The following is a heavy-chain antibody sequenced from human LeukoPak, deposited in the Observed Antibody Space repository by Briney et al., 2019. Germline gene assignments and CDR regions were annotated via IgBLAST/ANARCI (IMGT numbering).Heavy chain of an antibody. V-gene: IGHV3-23*01. CDR2: LSDSGGAT. J-gene: IGHJ4*02. CDR1: GFTFSRYA. Sequence: AGGSLRLSCAASGFTFSRYAMSWVRQAPGKELEWVSALSDSGGATYYADSVKGRFTISRDNSKNTLYLQMNSLRAEDTAVYYCAKRYCSNWFFDYWGQGTLVTVSS. CDR3: AKRYCSNWFFDY. D-gene: IGHD6-13*01.